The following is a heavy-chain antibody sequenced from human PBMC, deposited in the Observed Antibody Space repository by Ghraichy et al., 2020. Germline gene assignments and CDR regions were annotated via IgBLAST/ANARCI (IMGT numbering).Heavy chain of an antibody. J-gene: IGHJ6*02. CDR3: AREVAVEDYYYGMDV. CDR2: INHSGST. D-gene: IGHD6-19*01. CDR1: GGSFSGYY. V-gene: IGHV4-34*01. Sequence: SETLSLTCAVYGGSFSGYYWSWIRQPPGKGLEWIGEINHSGSTNYNPSLKSRVTISVDTSKNQFSLKLSSVTAADTAVYYCAREVAVEDYYYGMDVWGQGTTVTVSS.